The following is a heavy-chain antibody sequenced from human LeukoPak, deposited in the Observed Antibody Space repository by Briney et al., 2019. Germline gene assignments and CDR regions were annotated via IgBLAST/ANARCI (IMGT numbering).Heavy chain of an antibody. CDR2: ISGSGGST. CDR1: GFTFSSYA. V-gene: IGHV3-23*01. J-gene: IGHJ4*02. Sequence: GGSLRLSCAASGFTFSSYAMSWVRQAPGKGLEWVSAISGSGGSTYYADSVKGRFTISRDNSKNTLYLQMNSLRAEDTAVYYCARALRVVVGATQLDSWGQGTLVTVSS. D-gene: IGHD1-26*01. CDR3: ARALRVVVGATQLDS.